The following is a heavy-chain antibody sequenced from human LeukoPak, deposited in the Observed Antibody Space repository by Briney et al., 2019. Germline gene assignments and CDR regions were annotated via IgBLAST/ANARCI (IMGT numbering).Heavy chain of an antibody. Sequence: PSETLSLTCTVSGGSISSSSYYWGWIRQPPGKGLEWIGSIYYSGSTYYNPSLKSRVTISVDTSKNQFSLKLSSVTAADTAVYYCARDIEGYDSSGYYSNGDYWGQGTLVTVSS. V-gene: IGHV4-39*02. J-gene: IGHJ4*02. CDR1: GGSISSSSYY. D-gene: IGHD3-22*01. CDR2: IYYSGST. CDR3: ARDIEGYDSSGYYSNGDY.